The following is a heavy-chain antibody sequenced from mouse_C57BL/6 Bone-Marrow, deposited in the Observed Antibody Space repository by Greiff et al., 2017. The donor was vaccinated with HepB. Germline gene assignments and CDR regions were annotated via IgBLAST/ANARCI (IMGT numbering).Heavy chain of an antibody. Sequence: EVKLQESGPELVKPGASVKMSCKASGYTFTDYNMHWVKQSHGKSLEWIGYINPNNGGTSYNQKFKGKATLTVNKSSSTAYMELRSLTSEDSAVYYCARGGGSSYDAMDYWGQGTSVTVSS. CDR1: GYTFTDYN. D-gene: IGHD1-1*01. CDR2: INPNNGGT. V-gene: IGHV1-22*01. J-gene: IGHJ4*01. CDR3: ARGGGSSYDAMDY.